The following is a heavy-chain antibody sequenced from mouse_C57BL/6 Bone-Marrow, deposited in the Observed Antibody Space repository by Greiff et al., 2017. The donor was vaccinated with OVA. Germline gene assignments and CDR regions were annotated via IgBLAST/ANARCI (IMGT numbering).Heavy chain of an antibody. CDR2: IYPGDGDT. J-gene: IGHJ2*01. Sequence: VQLQQSGPELVKPGASVKISCKASGYAFSSSWMNWVKQRPGKGLEWIGRIYPGDGDTNYNGKFKGKATLTADKSSSTAYMQLSSLTSEDSAVYFCARSWDGYPYYYGCRGQGTTLTVSS. V-gene: IGHV1-82*01. CDR3: ARSWDGYPYYYGC. D-gene: IGHD1-1*02. CDR1: GYAFSSSW.